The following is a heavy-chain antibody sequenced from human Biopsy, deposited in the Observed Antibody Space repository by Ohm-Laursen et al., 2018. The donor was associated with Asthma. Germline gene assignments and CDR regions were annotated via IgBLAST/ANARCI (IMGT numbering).Heavy chain of an antibody. CDR1: GGSVSSGSHY. D-gene: IGHD2-21*02. J-gene: IGHJ6*02. CDR3: ARAQSYGDIYYGLDV. V-gene: IGHV4-30-4*01. Sequence: TLSLTCIVSGGSVSSGSHYWRWIRQPPGKGLEWIGFIFYSGSTFYNPSLRSRITISVDTSKRQFSLSLRSVTVADTAVYFCARAQSYGDIYYGLDVWGQGTTVTVSS. CDR2: IFYSGST.